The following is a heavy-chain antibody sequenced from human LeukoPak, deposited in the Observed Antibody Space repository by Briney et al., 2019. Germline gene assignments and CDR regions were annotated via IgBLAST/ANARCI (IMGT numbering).Heavy chain of an antibody. CDR1: GFTFSAYA. D-gene: IGHD3-10*02. CDR3: ACSLFGELPSLGY. V-gene: IGHV3-23*01. CDR2: ISGNGAAT. J-gene: IGHJ4*02. Sequence: GGSLRLSCAASGFTFSAYAMTWVRQAPGKGLEWVSTISGNGAATYYADSVKGRFTVSRDNYKNTLYLQMNSLRAEDTAVYYCACSLFGELPSLGYWGQGTLVTVSS.